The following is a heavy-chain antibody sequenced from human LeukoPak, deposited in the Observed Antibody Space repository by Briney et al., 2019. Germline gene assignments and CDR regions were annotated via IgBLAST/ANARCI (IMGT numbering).Heavy chain of an antibody. CDR1: GGSFSGYY. CDR2: INHSGSI. J-gene: IGHJ5*02. CDR3: ARGYYCSSTSCFDP. V-gene: IGHV4-34*01. D-gene: IGHD2-2*01. Sequence: SETLSLTCAVYGGSFSGYYWSWIRQPPGKGLEWIGEINHSGSINYNPSLKSRVTISVDTSKNQFSLKLSSVTAADTAVYYCARGYYCSSTSCFDPWGQGTLVTVSS.